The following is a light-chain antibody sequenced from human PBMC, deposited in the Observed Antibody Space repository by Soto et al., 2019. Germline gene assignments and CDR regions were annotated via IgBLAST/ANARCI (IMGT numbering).Light chain of an antibody. CDR3: QQYNNWPHT. V-gene: IGKV3-15*01. CDR1: QSVSSN. CDR2: NAS. Sequence: DIVMTQSPATLSVSPGERATLSCRASQSVSSNLAWYLQNPGQVPRLLIYNASTRATAIPARFSGSGSGTEFPLSISSLQSEDFAVYHCQQYNNWPHTFGGGTKVEIK. J-gene: IGKJ4*01.